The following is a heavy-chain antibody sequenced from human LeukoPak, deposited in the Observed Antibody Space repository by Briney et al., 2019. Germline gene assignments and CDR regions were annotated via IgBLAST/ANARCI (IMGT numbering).Heavy chain of an antibody. CDR3: AKAEYSGSYYVAGDLDY. CDR1: GFTVSSYA. Sequence: PGGSLRLSCAASGFTVSSYAMRWVRQAPGKGLEWVSAISGSGGSTYYADSVKGRFTISRDNSKNTLYLQMNSLRAEDTAVYYCAKAEYSGSYYVAGDLDYWGQGTLVTVSS. V-gene: IGHV3-23*01. D-gene: IGHD1-26*01. CDR2: ISGSGGST. J-gene: IGHJ4*02.